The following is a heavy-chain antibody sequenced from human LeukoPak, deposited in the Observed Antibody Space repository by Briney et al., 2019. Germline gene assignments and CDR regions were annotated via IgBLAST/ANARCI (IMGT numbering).Heavy chain of an antibody. V-gene: IGHV1-69*01. CDR3: ARPYCSSTSCYYYFDY. D-gene: IGHD2-2*01. CDR2: IIPIFGTA. CDR1: GGTFSSYA. J-gene: IGHJ4*02. Sequence: SVKVSCKASGGTFSSYAISWVRQAPGQGLEWMGGIIPIFGTANYAQKFQGRVTITADESTSTAYMELSSQRSEDTAVYYCARPYCSSTSCYYYFDYWGQGTLVTVSS.